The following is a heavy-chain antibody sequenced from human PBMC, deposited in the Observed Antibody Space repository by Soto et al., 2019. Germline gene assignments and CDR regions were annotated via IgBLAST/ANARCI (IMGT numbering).Heavy chain of an antibody. Sequence: GGSLRLSCAASGFTFSSYAMSWVRQAPGKGLEWVSAISGSGGSTYYADSVKGRFTISRDNSKNTLYLQMNSLRAEDTAVYYCARDQDIVVGYGMDVWGQGTTVTVSS. D-gene: IGHD2-2*01. CDR3: ARDQDIVVGYGMDV. CDR2: ISGSGGST. J-gene: IGHJ6*02. V-gene: IGHV3-23*01. CDR1: GFTFSSYA.